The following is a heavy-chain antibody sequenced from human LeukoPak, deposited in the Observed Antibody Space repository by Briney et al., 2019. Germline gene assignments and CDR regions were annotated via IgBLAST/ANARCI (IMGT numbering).Heavy chain of an antibody. CDR1: RFAFHNYA. CDR2: ISVDGGDI. D-gene: IGHD4-23*01. Sequence: GGSLRLSCAASRFAFHNYAMTWIRQAPERSLEWVSSISVDGGDIKYTDSAKGRFTISRDNSKGTLYLRMDSLRVEDTAVYYCGKDPNGNFIGAFDFCGQGTMVTVSS. J-gene: IGHJ3*01. CDR3: GKDPNGNFIGAFDF. V-gene: IGHV3-23*01.